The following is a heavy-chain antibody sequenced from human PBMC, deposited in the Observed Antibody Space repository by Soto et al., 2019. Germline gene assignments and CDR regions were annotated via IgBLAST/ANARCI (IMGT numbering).Heavy chain of an antibody. V-gene: IGHV4-31*03. D-gene: IGHD3-10*01. Sequence: SETLSLTCTVSGGSISSGGYYWSWIRQHPGKGLEWIGYIYYSGSTYYNPSLKSRVTISVDTSKNQFSLKLSSVTAADTAVYYCAREDGLWFGGRQDAFDIWGQGTMVTVSS. CDR2: IYYSGST. CDR3: AREDGLWFGGRQDAFDI. CDR1: GGSISSGGYY. J-gene: IGHJ3*02.